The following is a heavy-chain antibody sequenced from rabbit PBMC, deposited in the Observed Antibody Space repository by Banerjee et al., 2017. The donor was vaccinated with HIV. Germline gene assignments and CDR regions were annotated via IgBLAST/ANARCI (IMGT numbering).Heavy chain of an antibody. CDR3: ARGITGWGVQLDL. CDR1: GFTISSSYY. V-gene: IGHV1S45*01. CDR2: GSR. J-gene: IGHJ4*01. D-gene: IGHD4-1*01. Sequence: QQQLEESGGGLVKPGGTLTLTCTASGFTISSSYYMCWVRQAPGKGLEWIACGSRDCANWAKGRFTISKTSSTTVTLQMTSLTAADTATYFCARGITGWGVQLDLWGQGTLVTVS.